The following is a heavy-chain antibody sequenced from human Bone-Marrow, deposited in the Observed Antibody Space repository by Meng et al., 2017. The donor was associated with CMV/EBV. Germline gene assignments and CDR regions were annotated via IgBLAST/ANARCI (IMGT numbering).Heavy chain of an antibody. J-gene: IGHJ6*02. CDR1: GGSIISSSYY. Sequence: SETLSLTCTVSGGSIISSSYYWGWIRQPPGKGLEWIGSIYYSGSTYYNPSLKSRVTISVDTSKNQFSLKLSSVTAADTAVYYCARARIYCSSTSCYDPYYYYGMDVWGQGTTVTVSS. CDR3: ARARIYCSSTSCYDPYYYYGMDV. D-gene: IGHD2-2*01. CDR2: IYYSGST. V-gene: IGHV4-39*01.